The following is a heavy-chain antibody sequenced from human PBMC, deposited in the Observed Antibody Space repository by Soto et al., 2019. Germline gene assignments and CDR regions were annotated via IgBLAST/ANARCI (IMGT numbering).Heavy chain of an antibody. CDR3: ASRRNPYGAYDY. Sequence: EVQLVVSGGGLVQPGGSLRLSCAASGFTVSSNFMSWVRQAPGKGLEWVSIIYSAGSTYYADSLKGRFTISRDNSKNTLYLQMNSLRADETAVYYCASRRNPYGAYDYWGQGTLVTVSS. D-gene: IGHD4-17*01. J-gene: IGHJ4*02. CDR2: IYSAGST. CDR1: GFTVSSNF. V-gene: IGHV3-66*01.